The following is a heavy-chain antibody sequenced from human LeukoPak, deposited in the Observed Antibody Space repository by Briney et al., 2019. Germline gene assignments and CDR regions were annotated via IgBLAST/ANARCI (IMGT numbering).Heavy chain of an antibody. CDR2: ISSSGSTI. CDR1: GFTFSSYE. J-gene: IGHJ6*04. CDR3: AELGITMIGGV. D-gene: IGHD3-10*02. V-gene: IGHV3-48*03. Sequence: GGSLRLSCAASGFTFSSYEMNWVCQAPGKGLEWVSYISSSGSTIYYADSVKGRFTISRDNAKNSLYLQMNSLRAEDTAVYYCAELGITMIGGVWGKGTTVTISS.